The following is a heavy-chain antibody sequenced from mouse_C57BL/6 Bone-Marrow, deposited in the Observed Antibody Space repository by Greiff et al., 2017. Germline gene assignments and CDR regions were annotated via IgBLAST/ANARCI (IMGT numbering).Heavy chain of an antibody. CDR1: GYTFTTYP. Sequence: VQLQQSGAELVKPGASVKLSCKASGYTFTTYPIDWMKQNPGKGLEWIGNFHPNNGDTKYNEKFKGKATLTVEKSSSTVYLELSSLTSDDSAVYYCARGCDYGWYYLEYWGQGTTLTVSS. D-gene: IGHD2-4*01. V-gene: IGHV1-47*01. CDR2: FHPNNGDT. J-gene: IGHJ2*01. CDR3: ARGCDYGWYYLEY.